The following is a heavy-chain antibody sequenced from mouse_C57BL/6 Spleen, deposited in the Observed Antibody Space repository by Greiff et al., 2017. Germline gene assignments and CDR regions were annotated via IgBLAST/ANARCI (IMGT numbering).Heavy chain of an antibody. CDR1: GFTFSSYG. CDR3: ARLGYYYGSSYGYFDV. CDR2: ISSGGSYT. J-gene: IGHJ1*03. Sequence: EVQLQQSGGDLVKPGGSLKLSCAASGFTFSSYGMSWVRQTPDKRLEWVATISSGGSYTYYPDSVKGRFTISRDNAKNTLYLQMSSLKSEDTAMYYCARLGYYYGSSYGYFDVWGTGTTVTVSS. D-gene: IGHD1-1*01. V-gene: IGHV5-6*01.